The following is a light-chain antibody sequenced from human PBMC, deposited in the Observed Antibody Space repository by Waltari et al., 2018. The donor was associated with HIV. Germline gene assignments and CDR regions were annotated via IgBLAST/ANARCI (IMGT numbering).Light chain of an antibody. CDR2: AAS. V-gene: IGKV1-12*01. CDR3: QQANSFRPLS. J-gene: IGKJ4*01. Sequence: DMQMTQSPSSVSASVADRVTITCRASQDIGSWLAWYQQKPGRAPRLLIFAASSLQGGVPSRFRGGGSGTDFTLTITRLQPEDVATYYCQQANSFRPLSFGGGTRVDLK. CDR1: QDIGSW.